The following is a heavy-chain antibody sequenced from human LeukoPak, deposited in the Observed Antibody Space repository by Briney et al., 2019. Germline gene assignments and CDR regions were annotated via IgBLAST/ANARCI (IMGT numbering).Heavy chain of an antibody. CDR2: IYYSGST. V-gene: IGHV4-30-4*02. CDR1: GGSISSGDYY. Sequence: SETLSLTCTVSGGSISSGDYYWSWIRQPPGKGLEWIGYIYYSGSTYYNPSLKSRVTISVDTSKNQFSLKLSSVTAADTAVYYCARGDDIVLFDYWGQGTLVTVSS. D-gene: IGHD2-15*01. CDR3: ARGDDIVLFDY. J-gene: IGHJ4*02.